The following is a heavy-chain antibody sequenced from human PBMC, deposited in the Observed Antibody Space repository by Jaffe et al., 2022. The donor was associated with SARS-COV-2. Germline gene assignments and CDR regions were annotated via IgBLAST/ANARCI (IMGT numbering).Heavy chain of an antibody. V-gene: IGHV4-59*01. Sequence: QVQLQESGPGLVKPSETLSLTCTVSGGSISSYYWSWIRQPPGKGLEWIGYIYYSGSTNYNPSLKSRVTISVDTSKNQFSLKLSSVTAADTAVYYCARGWTMGDFDYWGQGTLVTVSS. CDR2: IYYSGST. CDR3: ARGWTMGDFDY. CDR1: GGSISSYY. D-gene: IGHD1-26*01. J-gene: IGHJ4*02.